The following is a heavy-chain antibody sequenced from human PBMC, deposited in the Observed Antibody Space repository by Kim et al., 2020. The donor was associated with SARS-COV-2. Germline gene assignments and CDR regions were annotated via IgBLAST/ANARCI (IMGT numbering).Heavy chain of an antibody. J-gene: IGHJ4*02. CDR3: ARGDYYGSGSYYNSLDDY. V-gene: IGHV3-11*04. Sequence: GGSLRLSCAASGFTFSDYYMSWIRQAPGKGLEWVSYISSSGSTIYYADSVKGRFTISRDNAKNSLYLQMNSLRAEDTAVYYCARGDYYGSGSYYNSLDDYWGQGTLVTVSS. D-gene: IGHD3-10*01. CDR1: GFTFSDYY. CDR2: ISSSGSTI.